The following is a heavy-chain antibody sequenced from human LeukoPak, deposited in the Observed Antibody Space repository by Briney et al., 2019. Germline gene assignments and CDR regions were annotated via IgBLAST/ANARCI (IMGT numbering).Heavy chain of an antibody. J-gene: IGHJ1*01. CDR3: AREDIVVVPAAIIGEYFQH. CDR1: GGSISSYY. Sequence: SETLSLTCTVSGGSISSYYWSWIRQPAGKGLEWIGRIYTSGSTNYNPSLKSRVTMSVDTSKNQFSLKLSSVTAADTAVYYCAREDIVVVPAAIIGEYFQHWGQGTLVTVSS. CDR2: IYTSGST. D-gene: IGHD2-2*02. V-gene: IGHV4-4*07.